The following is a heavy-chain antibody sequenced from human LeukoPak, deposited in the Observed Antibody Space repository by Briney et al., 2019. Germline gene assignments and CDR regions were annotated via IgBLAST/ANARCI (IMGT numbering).Heavy chain of an antibody. J-gene: IGHJ6*03. CDR2: ISSSGSTI. D-gene: IGHD3-10*01. V-gene: IGHV3-11*01. CDR1: GFTFSDYY. Sequence: NSGGSLRLSCAASGFTFSDYYMSWIRQAPGKGLEWVSYISSSGSTIYYADSVKGRFTISRDNAKNSLYLQINSLRAEDTAVYYCARDGWGYYYYMDVWGKGTTVTISS. CDR3: ARDGWGYYYYMDV.